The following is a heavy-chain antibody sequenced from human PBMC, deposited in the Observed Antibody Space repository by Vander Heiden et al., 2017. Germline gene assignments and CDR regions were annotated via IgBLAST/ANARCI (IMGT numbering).Heavy chain of an antibody. CDR3: ARDYSGDLPITADY. CDR2: SNPNSGAT. CDR1: GYTFSAYY. V-gene: IGHV1-2*02. J-gene: IGHJ4*02. D-gene: IGHD3-10*01. Sequence: QVQLVQSGAEVRKPGASVKVSCKASGYTFSAYYVHWVRQAPGQGLEWMGWSNPNSGATNYAQKFLGRVTMTGDTSINTTYLEMSSLRSDDTAVYYCARDYSGDLPITADYWGPGTLVTVSS.